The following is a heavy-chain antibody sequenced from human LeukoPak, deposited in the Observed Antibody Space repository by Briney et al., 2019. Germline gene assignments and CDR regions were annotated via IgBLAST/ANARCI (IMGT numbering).Heavy chain of an antibody. Sequence: SGTLSLTCGVSYGSITDTNYWTWVRQPPGKGLEWIGEVNLHGDTNYNPSLKGRVDISVDKFENHISLQLTSVTAADTAVYAREGGPYHPLDYSGQGIMVTVSS. CDR2: VNLHGDT. V-gene: IGHV4-4*02. J-gene: IGHJ4*02. CDR3: EGGPYHPLDY. CDR1: YGSITDTNY. D-gene: IGHD5-24*01.